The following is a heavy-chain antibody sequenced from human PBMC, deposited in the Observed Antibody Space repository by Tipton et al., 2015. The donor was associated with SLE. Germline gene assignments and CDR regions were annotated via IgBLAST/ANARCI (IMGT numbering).Heavy chain of an antibody. CDR1: GGSISSHY. J-gene: IGHJ3*02. CDR3: ARGSYGTDAFDI. V-gene: IGHV4-59*11. Sequence: NLSLTCTVSGGSISSHYWSWIRQPPGKGLEWIGYIYFTGSTTYNPALKSRVTISVDTSKKQVSLNLSSVTTADTAVYYCARGSYGTDAFDIWGQGTMVTVSS. CDR2: IYFTGST. D-gene: IGHD3-10*01.